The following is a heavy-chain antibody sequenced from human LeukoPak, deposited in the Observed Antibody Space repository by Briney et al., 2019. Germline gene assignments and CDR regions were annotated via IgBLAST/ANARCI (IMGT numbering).Heavy chain of an antibody. D-gene: IGHD6-13*01. CDR2: ISAYNGNT. V-gene: IGHV1-18*01. J-gene: IGHJ3*02. Sequence: ASVKVSCKASGYTFTSYGISWVRQAPGQGLEWMGWISAYNGNTNYAQKLQGRVTMTTDTSTCTAYMELRSLRSDDTAVYYCARDRAQWAAAGDAFDIWGQGTMVTVSS. CDR3: ARDRAQWAAAGDAFDI. CDR1: GYTFTSYG.